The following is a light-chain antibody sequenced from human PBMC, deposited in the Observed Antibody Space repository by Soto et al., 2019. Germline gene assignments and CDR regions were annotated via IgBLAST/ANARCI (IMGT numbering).Light chain of an antibody. CDR2: EVS. Sequence: QSALTQPPSASGSPGQSVTISCTGTSSDVGGYNYVSWYQQHPGKAPKLMIYEVSKRPSGVPDRFSGSKSGNTASLTVSGLQAEDEADYYCSSYAGSNVYVFGTGTKGTVL. CDR3: SSYAGSNVYV. V-gene: IGLV2-8*01. J-gene: IGLJ1*01. CDR1: SSDVGGYNY.